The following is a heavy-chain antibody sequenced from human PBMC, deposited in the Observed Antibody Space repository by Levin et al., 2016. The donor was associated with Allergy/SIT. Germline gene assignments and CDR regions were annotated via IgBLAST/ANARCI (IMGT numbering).Heavy chain of an antibody. V-gene: IGHV4-31*03. CDR3: ARSYSGYDPSHNWFDP. J-gene: IGHJ5*02. CDR1: GGSISSGGYY. D-gene: IGHD5-12*01. CDR2: IYYSGST. Sequence: SETLSLTCTVSGGSISSGGYYWSWIRQHPGKGLEWIGYIYYSGSTYYNPSLKSRVTISVDTSKNQFSLKLSSVTAADTAVYYCARSYSGYDPSHNWFDPWGQGTLVTVSS.